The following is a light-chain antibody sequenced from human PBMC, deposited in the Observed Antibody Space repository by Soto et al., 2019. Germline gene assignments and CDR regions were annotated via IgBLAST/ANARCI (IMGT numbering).Light chain of an antibody. CDR1: QSVSSSF. CDR3: QHYGSSPPEFT. J-gene: IGKJ3*01. CDR2: GAS. Sequence: EIVLTQSPGTLSLSPGERATLSCRASQSVSSSFLAWYQQRPGQAPRLLIFGASYRATGIPDRFSGSGSGTDFTLTISRLAPEDFAVYYCQHYGSSPPEFTFGPGTKVDSK. V-gene: IGKV3-20*01.